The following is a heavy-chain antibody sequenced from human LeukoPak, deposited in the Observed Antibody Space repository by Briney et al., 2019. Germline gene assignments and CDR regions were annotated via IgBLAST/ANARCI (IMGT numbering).Heavy chain of an antibody. Sequence: QPGGSLRLSCAASGFPFSSYWMSWVRQAPGKGLEWVANIKQDGSDKYYVDSVKGRFSTSRDNAKNSLYLQLNSLRADDTAVYYCARLTGTTGFDYWGQGTLVTVSS. CDR3: ARLTGTTGFDY. V-gene: IGHV3-7*01. CDR2: IKQDGSDK. CDR1: GFPFSSYW. J-gene: IGHJ4*02. D-gene: IGHD1-1*01.